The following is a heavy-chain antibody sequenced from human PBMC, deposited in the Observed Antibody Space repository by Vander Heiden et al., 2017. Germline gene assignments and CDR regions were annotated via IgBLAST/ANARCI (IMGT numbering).Heavy chain of an antibody. CDR2: IKQDGSEK. D-gene: IGHD2-2*02. V-gene: IGHV3-7*01. Sequence: GLEWVANIKQDGSEKYYVDSVKGRFTISRDNAKNSLYLQMNSLRAEDTAVYYCAREPDIVVVPAAISYNWFDPWGQGTLVTVSS. CDR3: AREPDIVVVPAAISYNWFDP. J-gene: IGHJ5*02.